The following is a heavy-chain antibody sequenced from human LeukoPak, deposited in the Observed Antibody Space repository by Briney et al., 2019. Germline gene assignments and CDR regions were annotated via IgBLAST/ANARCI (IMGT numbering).Heavy chain of an antibody. V-gene: IGHV1-69-2*01. CDR1: GYTFTDCY. CDR3: ATVPYDFWSGYYTVNDY. J-gene: IGHJ4*02. Sequence: ATVKISCKVSGYTFTDCYMHWGQQAPGKGLEWMGLVDPEDGETIYAEKFQGRVTITADTSTDTAYMELSSLRSEDTAVYYCATVPYDFWSGYYTVNDYWGQGTLVTVST. CDR2: VDPEDGET. D-gene: IGHD3-3*01.